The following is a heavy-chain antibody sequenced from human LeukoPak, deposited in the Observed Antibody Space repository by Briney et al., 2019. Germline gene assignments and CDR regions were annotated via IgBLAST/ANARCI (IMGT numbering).Heavy chain of an antibody. CDR3: ARDFSLQLFDY. CDR2: IWPDGSYK. D-gene: IGHD5-24*01. J-gene: IGHJ4*02. V-gene: IGHV3-33*01. CDR1: GFTFSSYG. Sequence: GGSLRLSCAASGFTFSSYGFHWVRQAPGKGLEWVAVIWPDGSYKYYADSVKGRFTISRDDSKNTLYLQMNSLRAEDTAVYYCARDFSLQLFDYWGQGTLVTVFS.